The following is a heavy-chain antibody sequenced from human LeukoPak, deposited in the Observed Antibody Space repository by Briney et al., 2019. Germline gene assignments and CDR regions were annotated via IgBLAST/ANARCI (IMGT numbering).Heavy chain of an antibody. CDR1: GGTFSSYA. J-gene: IGHJ6*03. CDR2: IIPIFGTA. CDR3: ARVGSGSYYYYYYMDV. D-gene: IGHD1-26*01. Sequence: ASVKVSCKASGGTFSSYAISWVRQAPGQGLEWMGGIIPIFGTANYAQKFQGRVTITADESTGTAYMELSSLRSEDTAVYYCARVGSGSYYYYYYMDVWGKGTTVTISS. V-gene: IGHV1-69*13.